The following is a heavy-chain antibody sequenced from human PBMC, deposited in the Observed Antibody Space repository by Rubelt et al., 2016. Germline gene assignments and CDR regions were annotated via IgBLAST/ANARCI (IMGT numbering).Heavy chain of an antibody. CDR3: AILPLSWYSSSSWLDY. CDR2: ISSDGTTT. V-gene: IGHV3-74*01. CDR1: GFAFGTYW. J-gene: IGHJ4*02. D-gene: IGHD6-6*01. Sequence: ASGFAFGTYWMHWVRQVPGQGLVWVSRISSDGTTTNYADSVKGRFTISRDNSKNTLYLQMNRLRTEDTALYYCAILPLSWYSSSSWLDYWGQGTLVTVSS.